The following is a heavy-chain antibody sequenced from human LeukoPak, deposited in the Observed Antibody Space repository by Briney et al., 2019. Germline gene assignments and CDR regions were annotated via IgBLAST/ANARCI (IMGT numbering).Heavy chain of an antibody. Sequence: GGSLRLSCAASGFVLSNSGMHWVRQAPGKGLEWVAFLRYDGSNKFYTDSVKGRFTISRDNSKNTLYLQMNSLRAEDTAVYYCAKDSIYGGWGNAFDIWGQGTMVTVSS. CDR3: AKDSIYGGWGNAFDI. CDR1: GFVLSNSG. V-gene: IGHV3-30*02. D-gene: IGHD3-16*01. J-gene: IGHJ3*02. CDR2: LRYDGSNK.